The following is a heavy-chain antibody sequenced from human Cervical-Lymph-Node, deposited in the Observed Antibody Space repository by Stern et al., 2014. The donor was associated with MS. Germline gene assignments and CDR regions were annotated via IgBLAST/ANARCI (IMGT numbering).Heavy chain of an antibody. D-gene: IGHD4-17*01. J-gene: IGHJ4*02. V-gene: IGHV5-51*01. CDR1: ENIFSNFW. Sequence: EVQLVQSGVEVKKPGESLKISCKVSENIFSNFWLGWLRQMPGKGLEYVGIIYPDDSDTKYSPSFEGQVTISADKSINTAYLHWSSLKASDTAIYYCARHYGYYFDFWGQGTLVTVSS. CDR3: ARHYGYYFDF. CDR2: IYPDDSDT.